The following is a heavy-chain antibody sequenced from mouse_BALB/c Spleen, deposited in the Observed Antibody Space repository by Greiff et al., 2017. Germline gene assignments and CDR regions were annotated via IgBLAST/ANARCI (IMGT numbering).Heavy chain of an antibody. V-gene: IGHV10-1*02. J-gene: IGHJ3*01. D-gene: IGHD2-2*01. Sequence: EVKLVESGGGLVQPKGSLKLSCAASGFTFNTYAMNWVRQAPGKGLEWVARIRSKSNNYATYYADSVKDRFTISRDDSQSMLYLQMNNLKTEDTAMYYGVRHSPYGYDGGFAYWGQGTLVTVSA. CDR3: VRHSPYGYDGGFAY. CDR1: GFTFNTYA. CDR2: IRSKSNNYAT.